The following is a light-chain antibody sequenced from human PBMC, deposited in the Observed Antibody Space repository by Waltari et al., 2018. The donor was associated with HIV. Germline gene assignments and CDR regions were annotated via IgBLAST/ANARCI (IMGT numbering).Light chain of an antibody. CDR1: QTINNNF. Sequence: EIVLTQSPGTLSLSPGETATLSCRASQTINNNFFAWYQQSSGQAPRLLIYGGYSRATGIPDRFRASGSGTDFTLTISRLEPEDFAVYYCQHYGGSPLYTFGQGTKLEIK. CDR3: QHYGGSPLYT. CDR2: GGY. J-gene: IGKJ2*01. V-gene: IGKV3-20*01.